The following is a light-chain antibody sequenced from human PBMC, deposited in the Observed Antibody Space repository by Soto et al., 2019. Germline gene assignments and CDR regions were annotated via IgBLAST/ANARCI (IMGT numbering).Light chain of an antibody. Sequence: HSVLTQALSVSGAPVRRVTISFTGSSSNIGAGYDVHWYRQLPGTAPKLLIYGNSNRTSGVPDRFSGSKSGTSASLAITGLQAEDEADYYCQSYDRSLSDHVFGTGTKVTVL. CDR1: SSNIGAGYD. V-gene: IGLV1-40*01. J-gene: IGLJ1*01. CDR3: QSYDRSLSDHV. CDR2: GNS.